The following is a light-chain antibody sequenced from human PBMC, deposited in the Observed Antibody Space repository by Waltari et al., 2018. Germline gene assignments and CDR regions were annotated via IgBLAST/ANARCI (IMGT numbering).Light chain of an antibody. Sequence: QTVVTQEPSLSVSPGGTVPPPCAFTSRSVYRTSFVSWYQQSPGPTPRTLVYKANIRSSGVPDRFSGSIFGNKAALIITGAQADDESDYFCLVYMGSGIWVFGGGTKLTVL. CDR3: LVYMGSGIWV. CDR2: KAN. J-gene: IGLJ3*02. V-gene: IGLV8-61*01. CDR1: SRSVYRTSF.